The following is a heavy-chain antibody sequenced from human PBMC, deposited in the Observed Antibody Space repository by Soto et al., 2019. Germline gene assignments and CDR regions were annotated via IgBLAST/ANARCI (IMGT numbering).Heavy chain of an antibody. CDR1: GGPISSYY. J-gene: IGHJ5*01. Sequence: SETLSLTCTVSGGPISSYYWTWIRQPPGKGLEWIGYVYYSGGTNYNPSLQSRVTISVDTSKSQFSLNLSSVTAADTAVYYCARNHRYNRGWYESWGQGIRVTVSS. D-gene: IGHD1-1*01. CDR2: VYYSGGT. V-gene: IGHV4-59*01. CDR3: ARNHRYNRGWYES.